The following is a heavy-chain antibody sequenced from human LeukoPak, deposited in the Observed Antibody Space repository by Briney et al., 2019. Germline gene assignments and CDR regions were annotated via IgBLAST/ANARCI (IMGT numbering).Heavy chain of an antibody. CDR3: AREGAYSGSYWRACDI. J-gene: IGHJ3*02. Sequence: SLTLSLTCTVSGGSISSGDYYWSWIRQPPGKGLEWIGYIYYSGSTYYNPSLKSRVTISVDTSKNQFSLKLSSVTAADTAVYYCAREGAYSGSYWRACDIWGQGTMVTVSS. D-gene: IGHD1-26*01. CDR2: IYYSGST. CDR1: GGSISSGDYY. V-gene: IGHV4-30-4*01.